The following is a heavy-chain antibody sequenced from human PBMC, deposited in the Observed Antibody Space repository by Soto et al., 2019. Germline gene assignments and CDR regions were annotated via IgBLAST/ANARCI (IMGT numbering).Heavy chain of an antibody. V-gene: IGHV4-59*01. J-gene: IGHJ4*02. CDR2: IYYRGST. Sequence: SETLSLTCTVSGGSISSYYWSLIRQPPGKGLVCIGYIYYRGSTNYNPSLKSRVTISVDTSKNQFSLKLSSVTAAYTAVYYCARITGSYSSWSSFAYWGQGTFVTVSS. D-gene: IGHD2-2*01. CDR1: GGSISSYY. CDR3: ARITGSYSSWSSFAY.